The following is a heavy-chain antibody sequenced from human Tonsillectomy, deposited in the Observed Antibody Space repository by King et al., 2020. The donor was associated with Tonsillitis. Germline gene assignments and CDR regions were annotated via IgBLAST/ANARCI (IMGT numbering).Heavy chain of an antibody. CDR3: AREVMYYYGSGSYTNWFDP. D-gene: IGHD3-10*01. CDR1: GGSISSYY. V-gene: IGHV4-59*01. J-gene: IGHJ5*02. Sequence: QLQESGPGLVKPSETLSLTCTVSGGSISSYYWSWIRQPPGKGLEWIGYIYYSGSTNYNPSLKSRVPISVDTSKNQFSLKLSSVTAADTAVYYCAREVMYYYGSGSYTNWFDPWGQGTLVTVSS. CDR2: IYYSGST.